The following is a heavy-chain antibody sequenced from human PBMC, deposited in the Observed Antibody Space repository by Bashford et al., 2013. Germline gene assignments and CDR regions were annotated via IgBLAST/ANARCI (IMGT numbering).Heavy chain of an antibody. CDR1: RFTFSNYW. CDR3: VRDARTTGTTLTDYGMDV. CDR2: IKPDGSEK. J-gene: IGHJ6*02. V-gene: IGHV3-7*01. D-gene: IGHD1-1*01. Sequence: GSLRLSCAASRFTFSNYWMSWVRQAPGKGLEWVAQIKPDGSEKYYVDSVKGRFSTSRDNAKNSLYVQMNSLRGEDTAVYYCVRDARTTGTTLTDYGMDVWGQGTTVTVSS.